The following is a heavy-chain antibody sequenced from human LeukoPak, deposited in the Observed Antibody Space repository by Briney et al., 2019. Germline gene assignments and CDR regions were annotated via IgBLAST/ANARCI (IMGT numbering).Heavy chain of an antibody. CDR3: ARGVDPWPWFFDL. CDR2: ISAYNGNS. J-gene: IGHJ2*01. Sequence: GASVKVSCKASGYTFTSYGILWVRQAPGQRLEWVGWISAYNGNSNCAQKFRDRVTMTTDTSTSTAYMELRSLISDDTAVYYCARGVDPWPWFFDLWGRGTLVTVSS. V-gene: IGHV1-18*01. CDR1: GYTFTSYG.